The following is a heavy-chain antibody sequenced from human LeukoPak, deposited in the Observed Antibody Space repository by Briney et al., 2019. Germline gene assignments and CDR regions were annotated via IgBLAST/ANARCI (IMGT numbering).Heavy chain of an antibody. CDR2: IYTSGST. V-gene: IGHV4-4*09. Sequence: SETLSLTCTVSGGSFSSYYWSWIRQPPGMGLEWIGYIYTSGSTNYNPSLKSRVTISVDTSKNQFSLKLSSVTAADTAVYYCARTIHYYDSSGYPYNWFDPWGQGTLVTVSS. J-gene: IGHJ5*02. CDR1: GGSFSSYY. CDR3: ARTIHYYDSSGYPYNWFDP. D-gene: IGHD3-22*01.